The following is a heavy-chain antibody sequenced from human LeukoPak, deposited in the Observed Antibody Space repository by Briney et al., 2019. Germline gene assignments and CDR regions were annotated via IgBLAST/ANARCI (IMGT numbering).Heavy chain of an antibody. CDR1: GFTFSSHW. CDR3: ASGSGDYGDPFDY. J-gene: IGHJ4*02. Sequence: PGGSLRLSCSASGFTFSSHWMHWVRQAPGKGLVWVARINGDGSETNYAGSVRGRFTISRGNAKSTLYLQMNSLRAEDTAVYYCASGSGDYGDPFDYWGQGTLVTVSS. CDR2: INGDGSET. D-gene: IGHD4-17*01. V-gene: IGHV3-74*01.